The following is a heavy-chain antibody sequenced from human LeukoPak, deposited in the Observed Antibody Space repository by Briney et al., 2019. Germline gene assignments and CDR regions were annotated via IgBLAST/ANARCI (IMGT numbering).Heavy chain of an antibody. CDR3: ARDLVVVVAATYNWFDP. D-gene: IGHD2-15*01. Sequence: SETLSLTCSVSGGSISSSGHYWGWIRQPPGKGLEWIGSIYHSGSTYYNPSLKSRVTISVDTSKNQFSLKLSSVTAADTAVYYCARDLVVVVAATYNWFDPWGQGTLVTVSS. J-gene: IGHJ5*02. CDR2: IYHSGST. V-gene: IGHV4-39*07. CDR1: GGSISSSGHY.